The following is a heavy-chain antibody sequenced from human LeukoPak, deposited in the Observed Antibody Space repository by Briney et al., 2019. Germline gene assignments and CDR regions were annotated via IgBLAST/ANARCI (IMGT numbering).Heavy chain of an antibody. V-gene: IGHV4-34*01. CDR3: ARSLYGSGSYYRY. D-gene: IGHD3-10*01. Sequence: SETLSLTCAVYGGSFSGYYWSWIRQPPGKGLEWIGEINHSGSTNYNPSLKSRVTISVDTSKNQFSLKLSSVTAADTAVYYCARSLYGSGSYYRYWGQGTLVTVSS. CDR2: INHSGST. CDR1: GGSFSGYY. J-gene: IGHJ4*02.